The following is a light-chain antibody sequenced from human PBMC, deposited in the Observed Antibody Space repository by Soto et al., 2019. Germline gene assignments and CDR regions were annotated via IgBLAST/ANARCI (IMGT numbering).Light chain of an antibody. Sequence: QSALTQPASVSGSPGQSITISCTGTSGDVGTYKPVSWYQHHPGKVPRLMIYEGTKRPSGVSDRFSGSKSGNTASLTISGLQAEDEADYYCCSYAGSSTFVVFGGGTKLTVL. V-gene: IGLV2-23*03. CDR2: EGT. CDR1: SGDVGTYKP. J-gene: IGLJ2*01. CDR3: CSYAGSSTFVV.